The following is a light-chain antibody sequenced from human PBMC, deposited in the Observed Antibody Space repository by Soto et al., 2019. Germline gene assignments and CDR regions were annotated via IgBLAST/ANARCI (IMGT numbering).Light chain of an antibody. Sequence: EIVMTQSPATLSVSPGERATLSCRASQSVGSNLAWYRQKPGQAPRLLIYGASTRATDIPARFSGSGSGTQFTLTISSLQSEDYAVYYCQQYNNWYTFGQGTKLEIK. J-gene: IGKJ2*01. CDR1: QSVGSN. V-gene: IGKV3-15*01. CDR3: QQYNNWYT. CDR2: GAS.